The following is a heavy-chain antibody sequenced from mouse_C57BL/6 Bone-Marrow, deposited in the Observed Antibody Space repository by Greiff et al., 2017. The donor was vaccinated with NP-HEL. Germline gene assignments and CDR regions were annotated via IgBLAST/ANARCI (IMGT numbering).Heavy chain of an antibody. J-gene: IGHJ1*03. D-gene: IGHD1-1*01. CDR3: ARIPRYYGSSYKYFDV. V-gene: IGHV8-8*01. CDR2: IWWDDDK. CDR1: GFSLSTFGMG. Sequence: QVTLKESGPGILQPSQTLSLTCSFSGFSLSTFGMGVGWIRQPSGKGLEWLAHIWWDDDKYYNPALKSRLTISKDTSKNQVFLKIANVDTADTATYYCARIPRYYGSSYKYFDVWGTGTTVTVSS.